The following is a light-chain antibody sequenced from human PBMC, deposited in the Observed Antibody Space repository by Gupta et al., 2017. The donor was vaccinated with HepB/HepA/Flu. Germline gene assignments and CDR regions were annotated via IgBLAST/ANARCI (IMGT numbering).Light chain of an antibody. CDR2: KDI. Sequence: SYELTQPPSVSVSTGQTARITCSGDALPKQYAYWYQQKPGQAHVLVINKDIQRPSGIPERFSGSSSGTTVTLTISAVQAEDEAAYYCQSADGSGTADNNAAVLFGGGTKLTVL. CDR3: QSADGSGTADNNAAVL. J-gene: IGLJ2*01. CDR1: ALPKQY. V-gene: IGLV3-25*03.